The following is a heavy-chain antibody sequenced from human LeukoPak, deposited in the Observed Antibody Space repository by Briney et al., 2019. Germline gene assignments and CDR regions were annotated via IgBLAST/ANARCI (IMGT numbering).Heavy chain of an antibody. V-gene: IGHV3-11*01. CDR2: ISSSGSTI. J-gene: IGHJ4*02. CDR3: ARALRYFDWLPYGHY. CDR1: GFTFSDYY. Sequence: GGSLRLSCAASGFTFSDYYMSWIRQAPGKGLEWVSYISSSGSTIYYADSVKGRFTISRDNAKNSLYLQMNSLGAEDTAVYYCARALRYFDWLPYGHYWGQGTLVTVSS. D-gene: IGHD3-9*01.